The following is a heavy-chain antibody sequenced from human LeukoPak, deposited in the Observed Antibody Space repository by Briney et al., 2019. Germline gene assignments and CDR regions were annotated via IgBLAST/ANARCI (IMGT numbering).Heavy chain of an antibody. CDR2: IYSGGST. CDR1: GFTVSSNY. CDR3: ARDSYSYPSSFTN. Sequence: TGGSLRLSCAASGFTVSSNYMSWVRQAPGKGLEWVSVIYSGGSTYYADSVKGRFTISRDNSKNTLSLQMNSLRAEDTAVYYCARDSYSYPSSFTNWGQGTLVTVSS. V-gene: IGHV3-66*01. J-gene: IGHJ4*02. D-gene: IGHD5-18*01.